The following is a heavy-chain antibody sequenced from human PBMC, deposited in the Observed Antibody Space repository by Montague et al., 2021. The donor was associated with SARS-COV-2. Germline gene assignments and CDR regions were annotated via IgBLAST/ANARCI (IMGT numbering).Heavy chain of an antibody. CDR1: GFTFSSYA. CDR3: AKGELIDYGSGSDYYYYYGMDV. J-gene: IGHJ6*02. D-gene: IGHD3-10*01. CDR2: IYSGGSST. V-gene: IGHV3-23*03. Sequence: YLSLSFSASGFTFSSYAMSWVRQAPGKGLEWVSVIYSGGSSTYYADSVKGRFTISRDNSKNTLYLQMNSLRAEDTAVYYCAKGELIDYGSGSDYYYYYGMDVWGQGTTVTVSS.